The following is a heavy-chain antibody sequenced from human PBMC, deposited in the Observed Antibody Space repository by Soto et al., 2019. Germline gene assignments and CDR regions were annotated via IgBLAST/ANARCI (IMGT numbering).Heavy chain of an antibody. J-gene: IGHJ4*01. D-gene: IGHD6-19*01. CDR3: ARVHVMVVAGSTFDY. CDR2: IYHGGTT. CDR1: GYSLSSGSY. V-gene: IGHV4-38-2*01. Sequence: SETLSLTCAVSGYSLSSGSYWGWIRQPPGKGPEWIASIYHGGTTFYNPSLKSRVTLSVDTSKNHYSLKLRSVTAADTAVYYCARVHVMVVAGSTFDYWGPGILVTVSA.